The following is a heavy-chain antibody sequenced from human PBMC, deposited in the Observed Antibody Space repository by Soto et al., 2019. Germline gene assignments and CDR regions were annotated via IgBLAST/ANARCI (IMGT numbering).Heavy chain of an antibody. V-gene: IGHV3-33*01. CDR1: GFTLSDYG. CDR3: ARDPGRDSPIDY. Sequence: QVQLVESWGGVVQPGRSLRLSCTASGFTLSDYGMHWVRQAPGKGLAWVAVIWHDGGEKYYADSVTGRFTISRDNSKNTVHLQIDSLGTEDTALYYCARDPGRDSPIDYWGQGTLVTVSS. D-gene: IGHD3-22*01. CDR2: IWHDGGEK. J-gene: IGHJ4*02.